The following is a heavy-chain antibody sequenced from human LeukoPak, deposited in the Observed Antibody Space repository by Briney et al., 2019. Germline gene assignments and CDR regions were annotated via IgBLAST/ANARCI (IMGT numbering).Heavy chain of an antibody. Sequence: ASVKVSCKTSGYTFTAYYMNWVRQAPGQGLEWMGWINPNSGATVYSQKFQGRVTLTTDTSTKTGYLELSSLTSDDTAVYYCATVNTIFSLSAFDIWGQGTMVTVSS. V-gene: IGHV1-2*02. J-gene: IGHJ3*02. CDR1: GYTFTAYY. CDR3: ATVNTIFSLSAFDI. CDR2: INPNSGAT. D-gene: IGHD3-9*01.